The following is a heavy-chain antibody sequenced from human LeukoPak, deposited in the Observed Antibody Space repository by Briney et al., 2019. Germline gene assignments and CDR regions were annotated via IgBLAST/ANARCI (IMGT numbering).Heavy chain of an antibody. J-gene: IGHJ6*03. D-gene: IGHD2-2*02. CDR2: IIPIFGTA. CDR3: ARDSHPGGICSSTSCYNDYYYMDV. V-gene: IGHV1-69*05. Sequence: ASVKVSCKASGGTFSSYAISWVRQAPGQGLEWMGGIIPIFGTANYAQKFQGRVTITTDESTSTAYMELSSLRSEDTAVYYCARDSHPGGICSSTSCYNDYYYMDVWGKGTTVTVSS. CDR1: GGTFSSYA.